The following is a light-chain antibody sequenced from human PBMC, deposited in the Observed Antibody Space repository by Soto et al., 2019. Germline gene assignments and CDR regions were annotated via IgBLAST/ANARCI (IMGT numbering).Light chain of an antibody. V-gene: IGKV3-20*01. Sequence: EIVLTQSPGTLSLSPGERATLSCRASQSVSSSYLAWYQQKPGQAPRLLIYGASSRATGVPDRFSGSGSGTDFTLTISILEPEDFAVYYCQQYAGTFRPGTKVDIK. J-gene: IGKJ3*01. CDR2: GAS. CDR1: QSVSSSY. CDR3: QQYAGT.